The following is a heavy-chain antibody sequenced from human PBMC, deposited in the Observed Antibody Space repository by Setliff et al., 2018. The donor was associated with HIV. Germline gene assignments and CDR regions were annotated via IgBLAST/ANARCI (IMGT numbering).Heavy chain of an antibody. CDR1: GNMFSSYV. V-gene: IGHV1-69*13. CDR2: IIPYLRSP. D-gene: IGHD3-22*01. J-gene: IGHJ1*01. Sequence: SVKVSCKVSGNMFSSYVFSWVRQAPGQGLEWVGGIIPYLRSPNYAQKFQGRVTITADESTSTVYMELSGLTSEDTAMYYCATIREYYYDSSGQEYFQHWGHGTLVTVS. CDR3: ATIREYYYDSSGQEYFQH.